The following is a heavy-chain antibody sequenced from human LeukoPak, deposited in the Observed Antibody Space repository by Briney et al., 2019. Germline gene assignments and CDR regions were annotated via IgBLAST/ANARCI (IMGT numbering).Heavy chain of an antibody. CDR3: ARDSGSYRDDAFDI. J-gene: IGHJ3*02. CDR2: IGTTGSYI. CDR1: GFTFSNYS. D-gene: IGHD1-26*01. Sequence: GGSLRLSCAASGFTFSNYSMNWVRQAPGKGLEWVSSIGTTGSYIFYADSVKGRFTISRDNAKNTLYLQMNSLRAEDTAVYYCARDSGSYRDDAFDIWGQGTMVTVSS. V-gene: IGHV3-21*01.